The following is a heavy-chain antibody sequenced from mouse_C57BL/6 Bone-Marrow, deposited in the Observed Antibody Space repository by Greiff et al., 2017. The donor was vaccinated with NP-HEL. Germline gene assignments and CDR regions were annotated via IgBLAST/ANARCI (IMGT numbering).Heavy chain of an antibody. CDR1: GYTFTSYW. J-gene: IGHJ2*01. Sequence: VQLQQPGAELVKPGASVKLSCKASGYTFTSYWMHWVKQRPGQGLEWIGMIHPNSGSTNYNEKFKSKATLTVDKSSSTAYMQLSSLTSEDSAVYYCAIRATVVATDYWGQGTTLTVSS. V-gene: IGHV1-64*01. CDR3: AIRATVVATDY. CDR2: IHPNSGST. D-gene: IGHD1-1*01.